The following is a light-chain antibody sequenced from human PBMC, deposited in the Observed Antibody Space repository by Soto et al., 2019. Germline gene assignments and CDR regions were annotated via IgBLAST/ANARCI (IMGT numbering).Light chain of an antibody. CDR1: QSVSSSY. V-gene: IGKV3-20*01. CDR3: QQYGGSPQWT. J-gene: IGKJ1*01. Sequence: EIVLTQSPGTLSLSPGERATLSCRASQSVSSSYLAWYQQKHGQAPRLLMYGASTRATGIPDSINGSGSGTDFTLTISRLEPEDFAVYYCQQYGGSPQWTFGQGTKVELK. CDR2: GAS.